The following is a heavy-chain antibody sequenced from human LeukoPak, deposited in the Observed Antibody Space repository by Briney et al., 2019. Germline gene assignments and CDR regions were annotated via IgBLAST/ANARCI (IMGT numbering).Heavy chain of an antibody. Sequence: GGSLRLSCAASGFTFSSYSMNWVRQAPGKGLEWVSYISSSSSTIYYADSVKGRFTISRDNAKNSLYLQMNSLRAEDTAVYYCARKGATIFGVVPRAFDIWGQGTMVTVSS. CDR3: ARKGATIFGVVPRAFDI. CDR2: ISSSSSTI. V-gene: IGHV3-48*01. J-gene: IGHJ3*02. D-gene: IGHD3-3*01. CDR1: GFTFSSYS.